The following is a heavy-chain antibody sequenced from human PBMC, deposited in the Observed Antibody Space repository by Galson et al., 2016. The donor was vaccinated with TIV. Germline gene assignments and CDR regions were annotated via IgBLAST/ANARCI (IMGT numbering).Heavy chain of an antibody. V-gene: IGHV1-69*13. CDR2: INPLFGTT. CDR3: ATDRNTALYTYPYYYGMDV. CDR1: GGTFRMFV. D-gene: IGHD5-18*01. J-gene: IGHJ6*02. Sequence: SVKVSCKASGGTFRMFVFSWLRQAPGQGLEWMGVINPLFGTTNYAQTFQGRLTITADESTSSVYMEMTSLRPDDTAVYFCATDRNTALYTYPYYYGMDVWGQGTAVIVSS.